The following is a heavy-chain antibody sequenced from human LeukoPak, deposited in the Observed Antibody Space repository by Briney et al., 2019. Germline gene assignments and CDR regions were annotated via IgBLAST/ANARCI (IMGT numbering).Heavy chain of an antibody. CDR2: IYYSGST. CDR1: GGSISSYY. Sequence: PSETLSLTCTVSGGSISSYYWSWIRQPPGKGLEWIGYIYYSGSTNYNPSLKSRVTISVDTSKNQFSLKLSSVTAADTAVYYCARRQLVRVFNYWGQGTLVTVSS. D-gene: IGHD6-6*01. CDR3: ARRQLVRVFNY. J-gene: IGHJ4*02. V-gene: IGHV4-59*12.